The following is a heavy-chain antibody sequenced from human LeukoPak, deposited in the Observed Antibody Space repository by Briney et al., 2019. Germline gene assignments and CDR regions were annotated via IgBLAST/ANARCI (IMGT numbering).Heavy chain of an antibody. J-gene: IGHJ5*02. CDR3: ARGYYGSGSYYNEGSNWFDP. V-gene: IGHV1-18*01. CDR2: ISAYNGNT. CDR1: GYTFTSYG. D-gene: IGHD3-10*01. Sequence: ASVKVSCKASGYTFTSYGISWVRQAPGQGLEWMGWISAYNGNTNYAQKLQGRVTMTTDTSTSTAYMELRSLRSDDAAVYYCARGYYGSGSYYNEGSNWFDPWGQGTLVTVSS.